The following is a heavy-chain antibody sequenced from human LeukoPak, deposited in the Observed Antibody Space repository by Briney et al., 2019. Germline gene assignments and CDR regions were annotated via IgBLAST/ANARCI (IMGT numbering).Heavy chain of an antibody. V-gene: IGHV3-11*01. J-gene: IGHJ4*02. D-gene: IGHD3-3*01. CDR1: GFTLSDYY. Sequence: GGSLRLSCTASGFTLSDYYMSWIRQVPGKGLAWVSYISSSGSMYYADSVKGRFTISRDNAKNSLYLQMNSLRAEDTAVYYCARERERGSLEWLLEYWGQGNLVTVSS. CDR2: ISSSGSM. CDR3: ARERERGSLEWLLEY.